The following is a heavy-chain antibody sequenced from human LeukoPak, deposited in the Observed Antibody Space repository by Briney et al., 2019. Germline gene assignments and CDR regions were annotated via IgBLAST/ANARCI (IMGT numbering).Heavy chain of an antibody. V-gene: IGHV1-69*05. J-gene: IGHJ5*02. CDR3: ARGPDELNWFDP. CDR1: GGTFSSYA. Sequence: SVKVSCKASGGTFSSYAISWVRQAPGQGLEWMGGIIPIFGTANYAQKFQGRVTITTDESTSTAYMELSSLRSEDTAVYYCARGPDELNWFDPWGQGTLCTVSS. D-gene: IGHD1-1*01. CDR2: IIPIFGTA.